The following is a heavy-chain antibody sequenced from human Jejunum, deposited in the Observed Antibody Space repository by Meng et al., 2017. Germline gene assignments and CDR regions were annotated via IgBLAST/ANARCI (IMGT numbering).Heavy chain of an antibody. V-gene: IGHV4-39*07. D-gene: IGHD3-9*01. CDR2: IYYSGSP. CDR3: ARGPLFSPTDF. J-gene: IGHJ4*02. CDR1: GAPISGSDYY. Sequence: GSLRLSCTVSGAPISGSDYYWGWIRQPPGKGLEWVGSIYYSGSPYYNASLKSRVTMSVDMSKNQFSLKLSSVTAADTAVYYCARGPLFSPTDFWGQGTMVTVSS.